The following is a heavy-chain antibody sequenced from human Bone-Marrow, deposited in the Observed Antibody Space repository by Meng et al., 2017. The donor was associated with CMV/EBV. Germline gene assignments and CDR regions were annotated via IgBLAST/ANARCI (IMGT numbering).Heavy chain of an antibody. V-gene: IGHV3-13*01. J-gene: IGHJ6*02. CDR1: GFTFSSYD. D-gene: IGHD4-17*01. CDR3: ARAGTVYGDYDYYYYGMDV. CDR2: IGTAGDT. Sequence: GGSLRLSCAASGFTFSSYDMHWVRQATGKGLEWVSAIGTAGDTYYPGSVKGRFTISRENAKNSLYLQMNSLRAGDTAAYYCARAGTVYGDYDYYYYGMDVWGQGTTVTVSS.